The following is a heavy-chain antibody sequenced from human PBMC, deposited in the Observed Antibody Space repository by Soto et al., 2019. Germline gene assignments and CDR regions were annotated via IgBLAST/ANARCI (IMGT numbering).Heavy chain of an antibody. D-gene: IGHD4-17*01. CDR3: TSRHGDLGG. V-gene: IGHV3-73*02. J-gene: IGHJ4*02. Sequence: EVQLVESGGGLVQPGGSLKLSCAASGFTFSGSAMHWVRQASGKGLEWVGRIRSKANSYATAYAASVKGRFTISRDDSKTTAYLQMNSLKTEDTAVYYCTSRHGDLGGWGQGTLVTVSS. CDR2: IRSKANSYAT. CDR1: GFTFSGSA.